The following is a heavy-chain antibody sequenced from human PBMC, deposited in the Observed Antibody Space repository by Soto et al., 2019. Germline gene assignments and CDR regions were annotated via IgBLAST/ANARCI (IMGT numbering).Heavy chain of an antibody. D-gene: IGHD3-3*01. J-gene: IGHJ6*02. CDR1: GYTFTSYA. Sequence: GASVKVSCKASGYTFTSYAMNWERQAPGQGLEWMGWINTNTGNPTYAQGFTGRFVFSLDTSVSTAYLQICSLKAEDTAVYYCARDTTIFGNYYYYYGMDVWGQGTTVTVSS. V-gene: IGHV7-4-1*01. CDR3: ARDTTIFGNYYYYYGMDV. CDR2: INTNTGNP.